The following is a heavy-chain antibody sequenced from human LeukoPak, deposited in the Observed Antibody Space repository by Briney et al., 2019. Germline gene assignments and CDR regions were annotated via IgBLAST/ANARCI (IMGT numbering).Heavy chain of an antibody. V-gene: IGHV4-34*01. J-gene: IGHJ4*02. CDR3: ARGAHYYDSSGYGLDY. CDR1: GGSFSGYY. D-gene: IGHD3-22*01. Sequence: SETLSLTCAVYGGSFSGYYWSWIRQPPGKGLEGIGEINHSGSTNYTPSLKSRVTISVDTSKNQSSLKLSSVTAADTAVYYCARGAHYYDSSGYGLDYWGQGTLVTVSS. CDR2: INHSGST.